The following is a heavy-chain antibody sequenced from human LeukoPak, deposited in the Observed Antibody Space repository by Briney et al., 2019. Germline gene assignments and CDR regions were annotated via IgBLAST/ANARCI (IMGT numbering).Heavy chain of an antibody. Sequence: PSETLSLTCTVSAGSINSYYWGWVRQPAGKGLEWIGRIYTTGTTNYSPSLKSRLTMSVDTSKNQFSLSLRSVTAADTAVYYCGRQGYTASYYFVDYWSQGALGTVSS. CDR1: AGSINSYY. CDR3: GRQGYTASYYFVDY. CDR2: IYTTGTT. V-gene: IGHV4-4*07. J-gene: IGHJ4*02. D-gene: IGHD3-10*01.